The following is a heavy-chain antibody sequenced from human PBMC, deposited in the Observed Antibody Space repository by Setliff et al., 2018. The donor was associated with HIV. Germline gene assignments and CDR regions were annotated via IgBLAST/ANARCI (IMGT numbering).Heavy chain of an antibody. CDR2: IRSGSGTV. J-gene: IGHJ6*03. Sequence: GGSLRLSCAASGFTFSSYSMNWVRQSPGKGLEWVSYIRSGSGTVYYADSVRGLFTMSRDNAKNSLYLQMNSLRAEDTAVYYCARAASYYYYYMDVWGKGTTVTVSS. CDR3: ARAASYYYYYMDV. V-gene: IGHV3-48*01. CDR1: GFTFSSYS.